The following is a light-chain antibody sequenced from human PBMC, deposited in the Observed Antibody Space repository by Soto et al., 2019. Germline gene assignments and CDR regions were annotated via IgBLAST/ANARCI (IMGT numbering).Light chain of an antibody. Sequence: EIVLTQSPGTLSLSPGERATLSCRASQSVSSNYLAWYQQKPGQPPRLLIYGASTSATGIPDRFSGSGSGTDFTLTISRLEPEYFAVYYCQQYGSSPRLTFGGGTKVEIK. V-gene: IGKV3-20*01. CDR1: QSVSSNY. CDR2: GAS. CDR3: QQYGSSPRLT. J-gene: IGKJ4*01.